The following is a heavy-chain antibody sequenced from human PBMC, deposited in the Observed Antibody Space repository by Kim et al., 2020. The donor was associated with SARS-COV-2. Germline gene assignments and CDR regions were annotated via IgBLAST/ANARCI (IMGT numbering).Heavy chain of an antibody. CDR3: ARDIRQTYSGSYLSRAPSLFDY. V-gene: IGHV3-21*01. Sequence: GGSLRLSCAASGFTFSSYSMNWVRQAPGKGLEWVSSISSSSSYIYYADSVKGRFTISRDNAKNSLYLQMNSLRAEDTAVYYCARDIRQTYSGSYLSRAPSLFDYWGQGTLVTFSS. D-gene: IGHD1-26*01. J-gene: IGHJ4*02. CDR2: ISSSSSYI. CDR1: GFTFSSYS.